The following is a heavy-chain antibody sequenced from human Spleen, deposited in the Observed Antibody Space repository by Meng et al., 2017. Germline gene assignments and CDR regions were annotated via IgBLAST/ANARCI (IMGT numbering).Heavy chain of an antibody. CDR1: GGSFSGYY. CDR2: INHSGST. CDR3: ARVRAGGGSGSFDY. Sequence: SQTLSLTCAVYGGSFSGYYWNWIRQPPGKGLEWIGDINHSGSTNYNPSLKSRVTISVDTSKNQFSLKLSSVTAADTAVYYCARVRAGGGSGSFDYWGQGTLVTVSS. J-gene: IGHJ4*02. D-gene: IGHD3-10*01. V-gene: IGHV4-34*01.